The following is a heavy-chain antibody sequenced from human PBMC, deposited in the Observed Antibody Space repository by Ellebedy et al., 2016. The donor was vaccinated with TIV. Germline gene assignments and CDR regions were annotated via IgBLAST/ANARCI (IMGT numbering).Heavy chain of an antibody. Sequence: ASVKVSCXASGYTFTGYYMHWVRQAPGQGLEWMGWINPNSGGTNYAQKFQGWVTMTRDTSISTAYMELSRLRSDDTAVYYCARDRGGHYGSGIINWFDPWGQGTLVTVSS. D-gene: IGHD3-10*01. CDR2: INPNSGGT. CDR1: GYTFTGYY. V-gene: IGHV1-2*04. J-gene: IGHJ5*02. CDR3: ARDRGGHYGSGIINWFDP.